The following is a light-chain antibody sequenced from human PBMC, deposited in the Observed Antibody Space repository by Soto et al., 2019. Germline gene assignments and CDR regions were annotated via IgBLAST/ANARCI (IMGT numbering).Light chain of an antibody. Sequence: QSALTQPASVSGSPGQSITISCTGTSSDVGNYNYVSWYQQYPGRVPKLLIYMVSNRASGVSNRFSGSKSGNTAPLTISGLQAEDEADYFCTSPTPGSLYVFGTGTKVTVL. J-gene: IGLJ1*01. CDR3: TSPTPGSLYV. V-gene: IGLV2-14*01. CDR2: MVS. CDR1: SSDVGNYNY.